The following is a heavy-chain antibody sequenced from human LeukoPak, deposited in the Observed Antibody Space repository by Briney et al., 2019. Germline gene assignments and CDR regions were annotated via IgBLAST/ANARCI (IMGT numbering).Heavy chain of an antibody. V-gene: IGHV4-31*02. CDR1: GGSISSGGYY. CDR3: ARDPSYYDSSGYPK. CDR2: IYYSGST. J-gene: IGHJ4*02. D-gene: IGHD3-22*01. Sequence: SETLSLTCTVSGGSISSGGYYWSWIRQHPGKGLEWIGYIYYSGSTYYNPSLKSRVTISVDTSKNQFSLKLSSVTAADTAVYYCARDPSYYDSSGYPKWGQGTLVSVSS.